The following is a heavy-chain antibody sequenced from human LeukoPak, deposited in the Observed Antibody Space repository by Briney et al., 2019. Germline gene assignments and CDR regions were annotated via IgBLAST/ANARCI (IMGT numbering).Heavy chain of an antibody. CDR1: VYIFTAYY. Sequence: ASVTVSCTASVYIFTAYYMHWVRQAPGQGLEWMGWINPNSGGTNYAQKFQGRVTMTRDTSISTAYMELSRLRSDDTAVYYCARGLYGSGSFDYWGQGTLVTVSS. V-gene: IGHV1-2*02. D-gene: IGHD3-10*01. CDR3: ARGLYGSGSFDY. J-gene: IGHJ4*02. CDR2: INPNSGGT.